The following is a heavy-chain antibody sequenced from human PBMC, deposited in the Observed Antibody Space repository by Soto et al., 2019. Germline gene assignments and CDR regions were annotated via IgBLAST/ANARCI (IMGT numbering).Heavy chain of an antibody. CDR2: ISAYNGNT. V-gene: IGHV1-18*04. Sequence: ASVKVSCKASGYTFTSYGISWVRQAPGQGLEWMGWISAYNGNTNYAQKLQGRATMTTDTSTSTAYMELRSLRSDDTAVYYCARDRIAAAKLRYGMDVWGQGTTVTVSS. D-gene: IGHD6-13*01. CDR3: ARDRIAAAKLRYGMDV. J-gene: IGHJ6*02. CDR1: GYTFTSYG.